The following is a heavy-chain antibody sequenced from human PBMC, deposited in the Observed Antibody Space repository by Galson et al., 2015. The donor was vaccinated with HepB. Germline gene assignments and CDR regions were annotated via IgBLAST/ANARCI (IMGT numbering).Heavy chain of an antibody. J-gene: IGHJ4*01. Sequence: SLRLSCAASGFTFSDSYMSWLRQAPGKGLEWLSYISTSGTYTDYADSIKGRFTISRDNAKNSLYLQLTGLRAEDTALYYCARENSGSGSYYEDWGQGTLVTVSS. CDR3: ARENSGSGSYYED. CDR1: GFTFSDSY. CDR2: ISTSGTYT. V-gene: IGHV3-11*05. D-gene: IGHD3-10*01.